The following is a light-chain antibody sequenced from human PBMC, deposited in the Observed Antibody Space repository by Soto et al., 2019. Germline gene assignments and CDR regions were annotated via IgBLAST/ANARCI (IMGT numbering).Light chain of an antibody. J-gene: IGLJ1*01. V-gene: IGLV2-8*01. CDR1: SSDIGTYDY. CDR3: TSYTGDDFTFV. CDR2: EVS. Sequence: QSVLTQPPSASGSLGQSVTISCTGTSSDIGTYDYVSWYQQHPGRAPKLIIFEVSKRPLGVPDRFSGSKSGNTASLIVSGLQPADEAEYHCTSYTGDDFTFVFGTGTKV.